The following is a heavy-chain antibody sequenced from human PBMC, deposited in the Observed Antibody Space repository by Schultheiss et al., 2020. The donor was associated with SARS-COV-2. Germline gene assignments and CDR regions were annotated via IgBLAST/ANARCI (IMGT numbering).Heavy chain of an antibody. CDR3: VRGLAYFDS. V-gene: IGHV4-61*03. J-gene: IGHJ4*01. CDR1: GGSVTSASDH. CDR2: IYYSGNT. Sequence: ESLKISCTVSGGSVTSASDHWSWIRQPPGKGLEWIGYIYYSGNTKYNPSLKSRVTMSLDRSKSHFSLKLSSVTAADTAVYYCVRGLAYFDSWGQGILVTVSS. D-gene: IGHD6-6*01.